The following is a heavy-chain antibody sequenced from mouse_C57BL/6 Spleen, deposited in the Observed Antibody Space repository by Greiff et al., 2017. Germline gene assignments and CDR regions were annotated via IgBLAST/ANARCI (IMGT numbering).Heavy chain of an antibody. Sequence: QVQLKQSGAELARPGASVKLSCKASGYTFTSYGISWVKQRTGQGLEWIGEIYPRSGNTYYNEKFKGKATLTADKSSSTAYMELRSLTSEDSAVYFCANHYYGSSYGYFDVWGTGTTVTVSS. CDR3: ANHYYGSSYGYFDV. V-gene: IGHV1-81*01. D-gene: IGHD1-1*01. CDR1: GYTFTSYG. CDR2: IYPRSGNT. J-gene: IGHJ1*03.